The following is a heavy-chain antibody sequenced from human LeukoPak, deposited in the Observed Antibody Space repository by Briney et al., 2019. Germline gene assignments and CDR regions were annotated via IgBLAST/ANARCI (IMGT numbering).Heavy chain of an antibody. Sequence: GASVKVSCKASGYTFTSYDINWVRQATGQGLEWMGWMNPNSGNTGYAQKFQGRVTMTRNTSISTAYMELSSLRSEDTAVYYCARGRLVRGVIISPEGMDVWGQGTTVTVSS. CDR2: MNPNSGNT. D-gene: IGHD3-10*01. V-gene: IGHV1-8*01. J-gene: IGHJ6*02. CDR3: ARGRLVRGVIISPEGMDV. CDR1: GYTFTSYD.